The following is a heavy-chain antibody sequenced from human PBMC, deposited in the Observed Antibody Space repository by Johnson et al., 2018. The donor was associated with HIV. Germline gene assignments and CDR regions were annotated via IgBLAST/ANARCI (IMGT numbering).Heavy chain of an antibody. D-gene: IGHD5/OR15-5a*01. CDR2: ISYDGSKK. CDR1: GFTFTSYA. V-gene: IGHV3-30*09. Sequence: QVQLMESGGGLVKPGGSLRLSCAASGFTFTSYAMHWVRQAPGKGLEWVALISYDGSKKYYADSVKGRFAISRDNSKNTLYLQMNSLRAEDTALYYCARGSGLADAFDIWGQGTMVTVSS. J-gene: IGHJ3*02. CDR3: ARGSGLADAFDI.